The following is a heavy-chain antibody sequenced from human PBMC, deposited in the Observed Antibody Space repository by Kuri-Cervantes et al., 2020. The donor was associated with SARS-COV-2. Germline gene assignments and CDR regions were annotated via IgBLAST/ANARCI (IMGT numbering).Heavy chain of an antibody. V-gene: IGHV4-34*01. CDR3: ARVLDCSSTSCAGFDY. Sequence: GSLRLSCAVYGGSFSGYYWSWIRQPPGKGLEWIGEINHSGSTNYNPSLKSRVTVSVDTSKNQFSLKLSSVTAADTAVYYCARVLDCSSTSCAGFDYWGQGTLVTVSS. CDR1: GGSFSGYY. D-gene: IGHD2-2*01. J-gene: IGHJ4*02. CDR2: INHSGST.